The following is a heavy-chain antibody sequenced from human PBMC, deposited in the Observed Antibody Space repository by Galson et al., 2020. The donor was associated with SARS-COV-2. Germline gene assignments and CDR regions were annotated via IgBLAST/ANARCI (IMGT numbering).Heavy chain of an antibody. CDR3: ARLAARPFYSDY. J-gene: IGHJ4*02. CDR1: GYSFTSYW. V-gene: IGHV5-51*01. CDR2: IYPGDSDT. Sequence: GESLNISCKGSGYSFTSYWICWLLPMPGKLLELMGIIYPGDSDTRYSTSFQGQVTISADKSISTAYLQWSSLKASDTAMYYCARLAARPFYSDYWGQGTLVTVSS. D-gene: IGHD6-6*01.